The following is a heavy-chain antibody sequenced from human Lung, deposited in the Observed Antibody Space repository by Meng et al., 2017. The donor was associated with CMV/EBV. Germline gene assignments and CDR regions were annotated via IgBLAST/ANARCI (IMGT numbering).Heavy chain of an antibody. CDR1: GYTFTDHY. J-gene: IGHJ4*02. D-gene: IGHD3-9*01. Sequence: SXXVSCKASGYTFTDHYFHWVRQAPGQGLEWMGWIYPNSGGTHYAQKFQGRLTVTTDTSISTGYMELSSLGSDDTAVYYCARDNDWGPDYWGQGNLVTVSS. CDR3: ARDNDWGPDY. CDR2: IYPNSGGT. V-gene: IGHV1-2*02.